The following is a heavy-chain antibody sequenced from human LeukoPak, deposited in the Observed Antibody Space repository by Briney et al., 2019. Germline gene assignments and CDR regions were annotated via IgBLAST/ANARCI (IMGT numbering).Heavy chain of an antibody. CDR3: ARDRTYYYDSSASIDY. V-gene: IGHV3-21*01. Sequence: GGSLRLSCAASGFAFSLFTMNWVRQAPGKGLEWVSSISGSSAYIYNADSLKGRFTISRDNAKNSLYLQMDSLRAEDTAVYYCARDRTYYYDSSASIDYWGQGTLVTVSS. CDR2: ISGSSAYI. D-gene: IGHD3-22*01. J-gene: IGHJ4*02. CDR1: GFAFSLFT.